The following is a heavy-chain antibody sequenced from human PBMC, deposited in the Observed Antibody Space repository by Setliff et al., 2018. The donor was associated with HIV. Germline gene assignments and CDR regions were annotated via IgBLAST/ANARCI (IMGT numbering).Heavy chain of an antibody. CDR2: ISPNSDVT. V-gene: IGHV1-2*06. Sequence: ASVKVSCKTSGYTFTTSGTSWVRQAPGQGLEWMGRISPNSDVTNYAQKFQGRVTMTRDTSINTAYMELSGLRSDDTAVYYCARQLSNSFDYWGQGTVVTVSS. J-gene: IGHJ4*03. CDR3: ARQLSNSFDY. D-gene: IGHD1-1*01. CDR1: GYTFTTSG.